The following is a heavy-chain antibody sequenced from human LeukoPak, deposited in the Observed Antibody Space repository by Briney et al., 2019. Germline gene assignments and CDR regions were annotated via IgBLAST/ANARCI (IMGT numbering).Heavy chain of an antibody. CDR3: ASLYGSGSYSSDWFDP. CDR1: GFTFSSYS. Sequence: PGGSLRLSCAASGFTFSSYSMNWVRQAPGKGLEWVSSISGDSNYIFYADSVKGRFTISRDNAKNSLYLQMNSLRAEDTAVYYCASLYGSGSYSSDWFDPWGQGTLVTVSS. J-gene: IGHJ5*02. CDR2: ISGDSNYI. D-gene: IGHD3-10*01. V-gene: IGHV3-21*06.